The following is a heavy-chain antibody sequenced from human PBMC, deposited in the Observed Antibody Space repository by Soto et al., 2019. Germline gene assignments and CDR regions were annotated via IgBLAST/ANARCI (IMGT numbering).Heavy chain of an antibody. D-gene: IGHD2-2*01. CDR2: FDPEDGET. J-gene: IGHJ3*02. Sequence: ASVKVSCKVSGYTLTELSMHWVRQAPGKGLEWMGGFDPEDGETIYAQKFQGRVTMTEDTSTDTAYMELSSLRSEDTAVYYCATEYIVVVPAAIRPGAFDIWGQGTMVTVS. CDR3: ATEYIVVVPAAIRPGAFDI. V-gene: IGHV1-24*01. CDR1: GYTLTELS.